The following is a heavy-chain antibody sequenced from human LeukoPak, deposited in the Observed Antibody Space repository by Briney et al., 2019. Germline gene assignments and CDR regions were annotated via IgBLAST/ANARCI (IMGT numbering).Heavy chain of an antibody. J-gene: IGHJ4*02. CDR2: ISSSGSTI. CDR3: ARGYSSSSH. Sequence: GGSLRLSCVVSGFPFSSYAMSWVRQAPGKGLEWVSYISSSGSTIYYADSVKGRFTISRDNAMNSLYLQMNSLRAEDTAVYYCARGYSSSSHWGQGTLVTVSS. CDR1: GFPFSSYA. D-gene: IGHD6-13*01. V-gene: IGHV3-48*03.